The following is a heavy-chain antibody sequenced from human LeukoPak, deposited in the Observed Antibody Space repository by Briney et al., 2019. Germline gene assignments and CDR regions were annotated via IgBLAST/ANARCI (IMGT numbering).Heavy chain of an antibody. J-gene: IGHJ5*02. CDR1: GYTFTSYY. Sequence: ASVKVSCKASGYTFTSYYMHWVRQAPGQGLEWMGIINPSGGSTSYAQKFQGRVTMTRYMSTSTVYMELSSLRSEDTAVYYCARAGSGWYQETNWFDPWGQGTLVTVSS. V-gene: IGHV1-46*01. CDR2: INPSGGST. CDR3: ARAGSGWYQETNWFDP. D-gene: IGHD6-19*01.